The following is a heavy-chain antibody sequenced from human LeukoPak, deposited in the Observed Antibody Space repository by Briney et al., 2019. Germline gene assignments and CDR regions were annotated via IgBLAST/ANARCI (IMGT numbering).Heavy chain of an antibody. CDR3: ARAGSSHYYGMDV. J-gene: IGHJ6*02. V-gene: IGHV1-46*01. CDR1: GYTFTTYK. D-gene: IGHD6-13*01. CDR2: LNPSGSGT. Sequence: ASVKVSCKASGYTFTTYKMHWVRQAPGQGLEWMGILNPSGSGTRNAQKFQGRVTMTRDTSTSTVYMELSSLRSEDTAVYYCARAGSSHYYGMDVWGQGTTVTVSS.